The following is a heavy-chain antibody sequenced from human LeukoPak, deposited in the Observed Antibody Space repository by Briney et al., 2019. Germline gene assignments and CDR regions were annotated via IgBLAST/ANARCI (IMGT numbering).Heavy chain of an antibody. Sequence: SETLSLTCTVSGGSISSYYWSWIRQPAGKGLEWIGRIYTSGSTNYNPSLKSRVTMSVDTSKNQFSLKLSSVTAADTAVYYCARYAYSSSWFSYYYMDVWGKGTTVTVSS. CDR2: IYTSGST. V-gene: IGHV4-4*07. D-gene: IGHD6-13*01. J-gene: IGHJ6*03. CDR3: ARYAYSSSWFSYYYMDV. CDR1: GGSISSYY.